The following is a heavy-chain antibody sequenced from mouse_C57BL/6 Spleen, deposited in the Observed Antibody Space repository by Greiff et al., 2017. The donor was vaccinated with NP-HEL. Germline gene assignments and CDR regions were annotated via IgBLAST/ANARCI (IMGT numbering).Heavy chain of an antibody. D-gene: IGHD1-2*01. CDR2: ISYSGST. V-gene: IGHV3-2*02. Sequence: DVQLQESGPGLVKPSQSLSLTCTVTGYSITSGYGWNWVRQFPGNKLEWMGYISYSGSTNYNPSHKTRISITRDSSKNQFFLQLNSVTAEDTAKYYCARTARIKYWGQGTTLTVSS. CDR3: ARTARIKY. CDR1: GYSITSGYG. J-gene: IGHJ2*01.